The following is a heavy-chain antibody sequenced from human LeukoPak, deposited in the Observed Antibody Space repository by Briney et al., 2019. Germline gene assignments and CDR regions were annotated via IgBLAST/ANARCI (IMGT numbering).Heavy chain of an antibody. Sequence: GGSLRLSCAASGFTFSDYYMSWIRQAPGKGLEWVSYISSSGSTIYYADSVKGRFTISRDNSKNTLYLQMNSLRAEDTAVYYCAKFGFGELSIDYWGQGTLVTVSS. V-gene: IGHV3-11*04. CDR2: ISSSGSTI. CDR1: GFTFSDYY. J-gene: IGHJ4*02. CDR3: AKFGFGELSIDY. D-gene: IGHD3-10*01.